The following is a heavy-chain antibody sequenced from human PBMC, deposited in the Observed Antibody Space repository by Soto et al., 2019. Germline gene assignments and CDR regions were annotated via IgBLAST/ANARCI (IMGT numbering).Heavy chain of an antibody. D-gene: IGHD5-18*01. J-gene: IGHJ5*01. CDR2: ISWNGGSL. CDR1: GFKFEQYA. V-gene: IGHV3-9*01. Sequence: GGSLRLSCVASGFKFEQYAMSWVRQAPGKGPEWVSGISWNGGSLVYSDSVKGRFTISRDNAKNSLYLQMDDLRTEDTALYYCTKGTLYSYGYRDWFDSWGQGTRVTVSS. CDR3: TKGTLYSYGYRDWFDS.